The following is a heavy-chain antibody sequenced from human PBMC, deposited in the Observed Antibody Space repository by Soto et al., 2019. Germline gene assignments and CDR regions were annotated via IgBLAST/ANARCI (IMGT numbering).Heavy chain of an antibody. Sequence: EVQLLESGGGLVQPGGSLRLSCASSGFTVSSYAMSWVRQAPGKGLEWVSAISGSGGSTFYADSVKGRFTISRNNSKNARYMRMNSLRAEDTAGYYCAKDCGDSCYSGPNFYYWC. CDR3: AKDCGDSCYSGPNFYY. D-gene: IGHD2-15*01. J-gene: IGHJ4*01. CDR1: GFTVSSYA. CDR2: ISGSGGST. V-gene: IGHV3-23*01.